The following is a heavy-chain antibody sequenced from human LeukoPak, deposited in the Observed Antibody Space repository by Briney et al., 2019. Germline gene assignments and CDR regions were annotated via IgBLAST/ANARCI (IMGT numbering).Heavy chain of an antibody. CDR2: ISYDGSNK. J-gene: IGHJ4*02. V-gene: IGHV3-30-3*01. CDR1: GFTFSSYA. D-gene: IGHD2-15*01. CDR3: ARARQPLPTDY. Sequence: GGSLRLSCAASGFTFSSYAMHWVRQAPGKGLEWVAVISYDGSNKYYADSVKGRFTISRDNSKNTLYLQMNSLRAEDTAVYYCARARQPLPTDYWGQGTLVTVSS.